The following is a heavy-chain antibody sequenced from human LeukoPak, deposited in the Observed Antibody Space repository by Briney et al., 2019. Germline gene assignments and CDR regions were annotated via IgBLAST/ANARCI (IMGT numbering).Heavy chain of an antibody. Sequence: SETLSLTCAVYGGSFSGYYWSWIRQPPGKGLEWIGYIYYSGSTNYNPSLKSRVTISVDTSKNQFSLKLSSVTAADTAVYYCAREEGHLYYYYGMDVWGQGTTVTVSS. CDR1: GGSFSGYY. CDR2: IYYSGST. CDR3: AREEGHLYYYYGMDV. J-gene: IGHJ6*02. V-gene: IGHV4-59*01.